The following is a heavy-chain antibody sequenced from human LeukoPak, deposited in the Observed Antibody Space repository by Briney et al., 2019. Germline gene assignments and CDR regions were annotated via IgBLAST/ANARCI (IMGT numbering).Heavy chain of an antibody. CDR3: ARGDIVVVPAARAIYYYYMDV. D-gene: IGHD2-2*01. J-gene: IGHJ6*03. CDR1: GGSISSITYY. V-gene: IGHV4-39*07. CDR2: MYYRGNT. Sequence: SETLSLTCTVSGGSISSITYYWGWIRQPPGKGLEWVGHMYYRGNTFYNPSLKSRVTISVDTSKNQFSLKLSSVTAADTAVYYCARGDIVVVPAARAIYYYYMDVWGKGTTVTISS.